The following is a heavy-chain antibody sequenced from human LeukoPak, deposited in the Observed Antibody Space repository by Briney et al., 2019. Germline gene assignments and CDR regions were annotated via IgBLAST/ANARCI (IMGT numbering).Heavy chain of an antibody. V-gene: IGHV4-59*01. J-gene: IGHJ4*02. CDR3: AKDHYSGSYGVWYYFDY. D-gene: IGHD1-26*01. Sequence: SETLSLTCTVSGGSISSYYWSWIRQPPGKGLEWIGYIYYSGSTNYNPSLKSRVTISVDTSKNQFSLKLSSVTAADTAVYYCAKDHYSGSYGVWYYFDYWGQGTLVTVSS. CDR1: GGSISSYY. CDR2: IYYSGST.